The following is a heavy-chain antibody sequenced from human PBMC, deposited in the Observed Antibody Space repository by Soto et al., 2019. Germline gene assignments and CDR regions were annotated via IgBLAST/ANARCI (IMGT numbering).Heavy chain of an antibody. CDR2: ISGSGGST. V-gene: IGHV3-23*01. CDR1: GFTFSSYA. J-gene: IGHJ6*02. CDR3: AKVVDGSYYPPYYYYGMDV. Sequence: GGSLRLSYAASGFTFSSYAMSWVRQAPGKGLEWVSAISGSGGSTYYADSVKGRFTISRDNSKNTLYLQMNSLRAEDTAVYYCAKVVDGSYYPPYYYYGMDVWGQGTTVTVSS. D-gene: IGHD1-26*01.